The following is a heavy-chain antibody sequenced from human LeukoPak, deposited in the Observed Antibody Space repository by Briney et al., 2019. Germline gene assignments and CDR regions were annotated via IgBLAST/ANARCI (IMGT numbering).Heavy chain of an antibody. J-gene: IGHJ6*03. V-gene: IGHV3-7*01. CDR3: ARDALPHGDFWSGYPYYYYMDV. Sequence: GGSLRLSCAASGFTFSSYWMSWVRQAPGKGLEWVANIKQDGSEKYYVDSVKGRFTISRDNAKNSLYLQMNSLRAEDTAVYYCARDALPHGDFWSGYPYYYYMDVWGKGTTVTVSS. CDR2: IKQDGSEK. D-gene: IGHD3-3*01. CDR1: GFTFSSYW.